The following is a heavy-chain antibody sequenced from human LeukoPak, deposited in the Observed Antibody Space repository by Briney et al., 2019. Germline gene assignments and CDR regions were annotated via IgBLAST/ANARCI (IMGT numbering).Heavy chain of an antibody. CDR3: ARRQLRARKTGVDY. CDR1: GYSISSGYY. D-gene: IGHD1-7*01. Sequence: KSSETLSLACTVSGYSISSGYYWGWIRQPPRKGLEWIGSIYHSGSTNYNPSLKSRVTISVDTSKNQFSLKLSSVTAADTAVYYCARRQLRARKTGVDYWGQGTLVTASS. J-gene: IGHJ4*02. CDR2: IYHSGST. V-gene: IGHV4-38-2*02.